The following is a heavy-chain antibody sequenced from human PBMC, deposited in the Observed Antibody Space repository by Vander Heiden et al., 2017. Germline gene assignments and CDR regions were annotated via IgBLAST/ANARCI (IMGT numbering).Heavy chain of an antibody. D-gene: IGHD1-26*01. J-gene: IGHJ6*02. CDR2: ITWNSGSI. CDR3: TKDWVPGRYNGMDV. Sequence: EVKLVASGGGLVQPGRSLRLSCAASGFTLDDCAMHWVRQAPGKGLEWVSGITWNSGSIDYADSVKGRFTISRDNAKNSLYLQMSSLRAEDTALYYCTKDWVPGRYNGMDVWGQGTTVTVSS. V-gene: IGHV3-9*01. CDR1: GFTLDDCA.